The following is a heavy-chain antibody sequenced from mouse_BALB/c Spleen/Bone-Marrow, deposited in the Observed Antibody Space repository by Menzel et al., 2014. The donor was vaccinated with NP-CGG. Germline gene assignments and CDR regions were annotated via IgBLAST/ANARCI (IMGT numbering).Heavy chain of an antibody. D-gene: IGHD2-1*01. V-gene: IGHV1-80*01. J-gene: IGHJ2*01. CDR2: IYPGDGDT. Sequence: VQLQQSGAELVRPGSSVKISCKASGYAFSSYWMNWVKQRPGQGLEWIGQIYPGDGDTNYSGKFKGKATLAADESSSTAYMQLSSLTSEDSAVYFCAFGNYDFDYWGQGTTLTVSS. CDR3: AFGNYDFDY. CDR1: GYAFSSYW.